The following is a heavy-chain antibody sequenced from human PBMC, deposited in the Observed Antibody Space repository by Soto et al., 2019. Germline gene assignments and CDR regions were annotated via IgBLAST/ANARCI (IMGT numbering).Heavy chain of an antibody. Sequence: PSETLSLTCTFSGGSISSGGYYWSWNRQHPGKGLEWIGYIYYSGSTYYNPSLKSRVTISVDTSKNQFSLKLSSVTAADTAVYYCARGRAYYDSSGYSRYNWFDPWGQGTLVTVSS. D-gene: IGHD3-22*01. V-gene: IGHV4-31*03. CDR2: IYYSGST. CDR1: GGSISSGGYY. CDR3: ARGRAYYDSSGYSRYNWFDP. J-gene: IGHJ5*02.